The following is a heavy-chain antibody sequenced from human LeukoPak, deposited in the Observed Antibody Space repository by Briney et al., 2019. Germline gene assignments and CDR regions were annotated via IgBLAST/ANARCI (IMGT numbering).Heavy chain of an antibody. CDR2: INHSGST. J-gene: IGHJ4*02. V-gene: IGHV4-34*01. CDR1: GGSFSGYY. CDR3: AISSSGYDY. Sequence: KPSETLSLTCAVYGGSFSGYYWSWIRQPPGKGLEWIGEINHSGSTNYNPSLKSRVNISVDPSKNQFSLKLSSVTAADTAVYYCAISSSGYDYWGQGTLVTVSS. D-gene: IGHD3-22*01.